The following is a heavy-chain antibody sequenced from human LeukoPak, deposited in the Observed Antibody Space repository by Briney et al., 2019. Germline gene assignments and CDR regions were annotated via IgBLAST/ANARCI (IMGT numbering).Heavy chain of an antibody. CDR2: INPSGGST. V-gene: IGHV1-46*01. CDR1: GYTFTNYY. CDR3: AREGDTAMDYFDY. J-gene: IGHJ4*02. Sequence: GASVKVSCKASGYTFTNYYMHWVRQAPGQGIEWMGIINPSGGSTTYAQKFQGRVTMTRDTSTSTAYMELRSLRSDDTAVYYCAREGDTAMDYFDYWGQGTLVTVSS. D-gene: IGHD5-18*01.